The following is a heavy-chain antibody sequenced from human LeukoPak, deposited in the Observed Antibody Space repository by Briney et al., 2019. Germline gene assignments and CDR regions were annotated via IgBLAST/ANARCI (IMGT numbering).Heavy chain of an antibody. D-gene: IGHD6-13*01. Sequence: SETLSLTCTVSGGSISSSSYYWGWIRQPPGKGLEWIGSIYYSGSTYYNPSPKSRVTISVDTSKNQFSLKLSSVTAADTAVYYCARETGIAAAGTFWFDPWGQGTLVTVSS. CDR1: GGSISSSSYY. J-gene: IGHJ5*02. CDR3: ARETGIAAAGTFWFDP. V-gene: IGHV4-39*02. CDR2: IYYSGST.